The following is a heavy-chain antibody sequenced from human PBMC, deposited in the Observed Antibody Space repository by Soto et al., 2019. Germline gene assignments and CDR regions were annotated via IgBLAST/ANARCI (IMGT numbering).Heavy chain of an antibody. Sequence: ASVKVSCKASGGTFSSNAISWVRQAPGQGLEWMGGIIPIFGTANYAQKFRGRVTITADESTSTAYMELSSLRSEDTAVYYCARVKVRGVIISRVNQYGMDVWGQGTTVTVSS. CDR1: GGTFSSNA. CDR3: ARVKVRGVIISRVNQYGMDV. V-gene: IGHV1-69*13. CDR2: IIPIFGTA. J-gene: IGHJ6*02. D-gene: IGHD3-10*01.